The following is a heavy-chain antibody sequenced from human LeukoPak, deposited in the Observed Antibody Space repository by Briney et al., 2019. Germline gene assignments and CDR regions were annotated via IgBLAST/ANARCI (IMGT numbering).Heavy chain of an antibody. V-gene: IGHV1-18*01. J-gene: IGHJ4*02. Sequence: ASVKVSCKASGYTFTSYGISWVRQAPGQGLEGRGWIRAYTGYTNYAQDLQGRVTMTTDTSTSTAYMELRSLRSDDTAVYYCARVYYYSGYDSPFDYWGQGTLVTVSS. D-gene: IGHD5-12*01. CDR1: GYTFTSYG. CDR3: ARVYYYSGYDSPFDY. CDR2: IRAYTGYT.